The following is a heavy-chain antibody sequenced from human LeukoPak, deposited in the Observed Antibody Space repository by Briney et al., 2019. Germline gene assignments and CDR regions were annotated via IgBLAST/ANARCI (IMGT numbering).Heavy chain of an antibody. CDR1: GFTFSSYD. D-gene: IGHD1-14*01. CDR2: IGTAGDT. CDR3: ARERDRGGFDY. Sequence: GGSLRLSCAASGFTFSSYDMHWVRQATGKGLEWVSAIGTAGDTYYPGSVKGRFTISRENAKNSLYLQMNSLRAGDTAVYYCARERDRGGFDYWGQGTLVTVSS. J-gene: IGHJ4*02. V-gene: IGHV3-13*01.